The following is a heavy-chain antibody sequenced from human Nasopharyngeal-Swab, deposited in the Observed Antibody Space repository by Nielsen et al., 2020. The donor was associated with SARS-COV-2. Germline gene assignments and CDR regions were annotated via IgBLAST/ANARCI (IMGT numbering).Heavy chain of an antibody. V-gene: IGHV3-30*18. CDR3: ANSDFWSGYYKPHYYYYGMDV. CDR2: ISYDGSNK. J-gene: IGHJ6*02. Sequence: QMPGKGLEWVAVISYDGSNKYYADSVKGRFTISRDNSKNTLYLQMNSLRAEDTAVYYCANSDFWSGYYKPHYYYYGMDVWGQGTTVTVSS. D-gene: IGHD3-3*01.